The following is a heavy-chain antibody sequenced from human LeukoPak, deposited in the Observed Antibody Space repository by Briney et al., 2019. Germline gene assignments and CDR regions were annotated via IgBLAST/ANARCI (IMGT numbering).Heavy chain of an antibody. CDR1: GFIFDDYA. CDR3: AKGRVSSSTWYSTYYYYFYMDL. Sequence: PGGSLRLSCAASGFIFDDYAMHWVRQPPGKGLEWIGYIYYSGSTNYNSSLKSRVIISVDTSKNQFSLKLRSVTAADTAVYFCAKGRVSSSTWYSTYYYYFYMDLWGKGTTVTVSS. J-gene: IGHJ6*03. CDR2: IYYSGST. D-gene: IGHD6-13*01. V-gene: IGHV4-59*01.